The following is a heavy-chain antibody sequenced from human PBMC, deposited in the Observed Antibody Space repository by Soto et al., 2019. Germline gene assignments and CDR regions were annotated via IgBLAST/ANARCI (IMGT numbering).Heavy chain of an antibody. J-gene: IGHJ5*02. V-gene: IGHV6-1*01. Sequence: PSQTLSLTCAISGDSVSSNSAAWNWIRQSPSRGLEWLGRTYYRSKWYNEYAVSVKSRITINPDTSKNQFSLQLNSVTPEDTAVYYCARVRDFWSGYLSLNWFDPWGQGTLVTVS. CDR2: TYYRSKWYN. CDR1: GDSVSSNSAA. CDR3: ARVRDFWSGYLSLNWFDP. D-gene: IGHD3-3*01.